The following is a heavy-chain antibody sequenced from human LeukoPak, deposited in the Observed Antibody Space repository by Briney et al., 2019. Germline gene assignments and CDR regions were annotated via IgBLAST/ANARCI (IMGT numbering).Heavy chain of an antibody. CDR2: INPSGGST. J-gene: IGHJ4*02. V-gene: IGHV1-46*03. D-gene: IGHD5-24*01. CDR3: TRWLQSLEH. Sequence: ASVKVSCKASGYTFTSYYMHWVRQAPGQGLEWMGIINPSGGSTSYAQKFQGRVTMTRDTSTSTVYMELSSLNTEDTAVYYCTRWLQSLEHWGQGTLVSVSS. CDR1: GYTFTSYY.